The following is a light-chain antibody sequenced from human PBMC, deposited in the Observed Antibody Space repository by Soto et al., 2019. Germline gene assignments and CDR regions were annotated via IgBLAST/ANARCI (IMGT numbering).Light chain of an antibody. CDR3: QQRSNWPPVT. CDR2: DAS. V-gene: IGKV3-11*01. Sequence: EIVLTQSPATLSLSPGERATLSCRASQSVSSYLAWYQQKPGQAPRLLIYDASNRATGIPARFSGSGSGTDFTLTISSLKPEDFEIYYCQQRSNWPPVTFGGGTKVEIK. CDR1: QSVSSY. J-gene: IGKJ4*01.